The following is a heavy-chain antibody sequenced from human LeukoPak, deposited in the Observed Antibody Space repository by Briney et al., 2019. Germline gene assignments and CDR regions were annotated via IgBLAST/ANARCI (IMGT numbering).Heavy chain of an antibody. J-gene: IGHJ4*02. D-gene: IGHD3-22*01. Sequence: GGSLRLSCAASGFTFSSYAMHWVRQAPGKGLEWVAVISYDGSNKYYADSVKGRFTISRDNSKNTLYLQMNSLRAGDTAVYYCAKCLVVIGNFDYWGQGTLVTVSS. CDR1: GFTFSSYA. CDR3: AKCLVVIGNFDY. CDR2: ISYDGSNK. V-gene: IGHV3-30-3*02.